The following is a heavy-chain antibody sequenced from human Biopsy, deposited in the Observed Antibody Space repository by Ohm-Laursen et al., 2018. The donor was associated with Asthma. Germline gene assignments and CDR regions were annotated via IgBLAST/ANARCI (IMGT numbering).Heavy chain of an antibody. J-gene: IGHJ3*02. Sequence: ASVKVSCKASGYTFINYGISWVRQAPGQGLEWMGWISGYNGNTNYEQKVQGRLTMTTDTSTSTAYMELRSLRSDDTAVYYCARDHSAWADVFDIWGQGTMVTVSS. CDR1: GYTFINYG. V-gene: IGHV1-18*04. D-gene: IGHD2-21*01. CDR2: ISGYNGNT. CDR3: ARDHSAWADVFDI.